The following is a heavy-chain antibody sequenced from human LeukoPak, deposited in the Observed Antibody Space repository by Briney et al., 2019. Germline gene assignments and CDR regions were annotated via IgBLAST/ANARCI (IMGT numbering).Heavy chain of an antibody. CDR1: GYSISSGYY. D-gene: IGHD3-22*01. J-gene: IGHJ4*02. Sequence: SETLSLTCTVSGYSISSGYYWGWIRQPPGKGLEWIGSIYHSGSTYYNPSLKSRVTISVDTSKNQFSLKLSSVTAADTAVYYRARERLDDSSGYNHDYWGQGTLVTVSS. V-gene: IGHV4-38-2*02. CDR3: ARERLDDSSGYNHDY. CDR2: IYHSGST.